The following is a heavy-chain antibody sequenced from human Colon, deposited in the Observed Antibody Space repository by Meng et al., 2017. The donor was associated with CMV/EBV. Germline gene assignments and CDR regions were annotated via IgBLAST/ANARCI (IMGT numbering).Heavy chain of an antibody. V-gene: IGHV4-4*07. D-gene: IGHD5-12*01. CDR3: VRGGYSGTQTGGVQEY. J-gene: IGHJ4*02. CDR2: ISTNRNT. Sequence: QGRRQAAGPGPVEPLHPLSPTCSVSGGSIRTYYWSWIRQPAGEGLEWLGRISTNRNTDHNPSLNSRATIWLDTSNNQFSLKLTSVTAADTAVYYCVRGGYSGTQTGGVQEYWGQGTLVTVSS. CDR1: GGSIRTYY.